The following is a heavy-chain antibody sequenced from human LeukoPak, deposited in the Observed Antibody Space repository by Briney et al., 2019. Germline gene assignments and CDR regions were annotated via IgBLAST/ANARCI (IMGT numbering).Heavy chain of an antibody. D-gene: IGHD5-18*01. CDR2: IYTSGST. Sequence: SETLSLTCTVSGGSISSYYWSWIRQPAGKGPEWIGRIYTSGSTNYNPSLKSRVTISVDKSKNQFSLKLSSVTAADTAVYYCAREADTAMVDYWGQGTLVTVSS. J-gene: IGHJ4*02. V-gene: IGHV4-4*07. CDR1: GGSISSYY. CDR3: AREADTAMVDY.